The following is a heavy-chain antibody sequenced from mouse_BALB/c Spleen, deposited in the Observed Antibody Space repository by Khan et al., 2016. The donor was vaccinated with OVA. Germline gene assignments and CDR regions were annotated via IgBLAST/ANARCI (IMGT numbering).Heavy chain of an antibody. CDR1: GYTFTSYT. D-gene: IGHD1-3*01. Sequence: QVQLQQSGAELAKPGASVTLSCKASGYTFTSYTFHCVKQRLGQGLQWIGYINPCSGYTKYNPNFKDEASLTADKSSSTAYMQLTSLTSEDSAVYYSASSKERWGQGTTLTVSS. V-gene: IGHV1-4*01. CDR3: ASSKER. J-gene: IGHJ2*01. CDR2: INPCSGYT.